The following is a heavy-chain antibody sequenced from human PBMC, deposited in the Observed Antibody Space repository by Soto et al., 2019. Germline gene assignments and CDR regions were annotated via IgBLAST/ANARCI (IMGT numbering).Heavy chain of an antibody. CDR3: ARDRTGQRGVTIFGVVIYSPDAFDI. V-gene: IGHV3-48*01. CDR2: ISSSSSTI. Sequence: GGSLRLSCAASGFTFSSYSMNWVRQAPGKELEWVSYISSSSSTIYYADSVKGRFTISRDNAKNSLYLQMNSLRAEDTAVYYCARDRTGQRGVTIFGVVIYSPDAFDIWGQGTMVTVSS. CDR1: GFTFSSYS. J-gene: IGHJ3*02. D-gene: IGHD3-3*01.